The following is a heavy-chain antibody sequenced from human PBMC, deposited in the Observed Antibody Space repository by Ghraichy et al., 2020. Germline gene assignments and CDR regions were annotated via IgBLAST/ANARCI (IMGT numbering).Heavy chain of an antibody. CDR3: ARDGRITIFGVVIDTRDYYYYGMDV. D-gene: IGHD3-3*01. J-gene: IGHJ6*02. CDR2: ISSSSSYI. CDR1: GFTFSSYS. V-gene: IGHV3-21*01. Sequence: GESLNISCAASGFTFSSYSMNWVRQAPGKGLEWVSSISSSSSYIYYADSVKGRFTISRDNAKNSLYLQMNSLRAEDTAVYYYARDGRITIFGVVIDTRDYYYYGMDVWGQGTTVTVSS.